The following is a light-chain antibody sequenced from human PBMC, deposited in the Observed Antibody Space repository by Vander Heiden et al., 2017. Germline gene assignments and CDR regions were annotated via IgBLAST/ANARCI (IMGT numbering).Light chain of an antibody. CDR3: QQSDSTPYT. V-gene: IGKV1-39*01. CDR1: QSISSY. CDR2: AAS. J-gene: IGKJ2*01. Sequence: IQITQSPSSLSASVGDRVTITCRASQSISSYLNWYQQKPGKAPKLLIYAASSLQSGFPPRFSGSGSGTDFTLTISRLQPEDFATYYCQQSDSTPYTFGQGTQLEIK.